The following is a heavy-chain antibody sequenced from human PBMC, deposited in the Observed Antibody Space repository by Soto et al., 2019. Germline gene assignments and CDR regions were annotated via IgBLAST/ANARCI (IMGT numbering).Heavy chain of an antibody. CDR3: AGSSFTIFGVVIIRGYYYGMDV. Sequence: ASVKVSCKASGYTFTSYDINWVRQATGQGLEWMGWMNPNSGNTGYAQKFQGRVTMTRNTSISTAYMELSSLRSEDTAVYYCAGSSFTIFGVVIIRGYYYGMDVWGQGTTVTV. CDR2: MNPNSGNT. V-gene: IGHV1-8*01. J-gene: IGHJ6*02. D-gene: IGHD3-3*01. CDR1: GYTFTSYD.